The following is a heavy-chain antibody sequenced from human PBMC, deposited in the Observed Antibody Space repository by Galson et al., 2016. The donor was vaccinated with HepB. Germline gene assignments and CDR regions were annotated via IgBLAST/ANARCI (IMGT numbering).Heavy chain of an antibody. Sequence: TLSLTCTVSGGSISSGGYPWTWIRQHPGKGLEWIGNIYYSGSTYYNPSLKSRVTISVDTVKNQFSLKLSSVTAADTAVYYCAREGDYGSGSYSFWGQGTLVTVSS. V-gene: IGHV4-31*03. CDR2: IYYSGST. D-gene: IGHD3-10*01. CDR3: AREGDYGSGSYSF. CDR1: GGSISSGGYP. J-gene: IGHJ4*02.